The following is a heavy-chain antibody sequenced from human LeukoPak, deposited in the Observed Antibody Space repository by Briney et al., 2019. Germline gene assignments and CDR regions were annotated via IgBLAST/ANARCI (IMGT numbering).Heavy chain of an antibody. Sequence: ASVKVSCKASGYTFTSYYMHWVRQAPGQGLESMGWINPNSGGTNYAQKFQGRVTMTRDTSISTAYMELSRLRSDDTAVYYCARDLHRVVVRGVPHYYYYMDVWGKGTTVTISS. CDR1: GYTFTSYY. V-gene: IGHV1-2*02. J-gene: IGHJ6*03. CDR2: INPNSGGT. CDR3: ARDLHRVVVRGVPHYYYYMDV. D-gene: IGHD3-10*01.